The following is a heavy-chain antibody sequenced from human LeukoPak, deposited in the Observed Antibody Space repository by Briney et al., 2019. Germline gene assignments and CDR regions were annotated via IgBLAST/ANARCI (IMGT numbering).Heavy chain of an antibody. CDR1: GFTVSSNY. V-gene: IGHV3-66*01. Sequence: PGGSLGLSCAASGFTVSSNYMSWVRQAPGKGLEWVSVIYSGGSTYYADSVKGRFTISRDNSKNTLYLQMNSLRAEDTAVYYCARLRPYYYGMDVWGQGTTVTVSS. CDR3: ARLRPYYYGMDV. CDR2: IYSGGST. J-gene: IGHJ6*02. D-gene: IGHD6-25*01.